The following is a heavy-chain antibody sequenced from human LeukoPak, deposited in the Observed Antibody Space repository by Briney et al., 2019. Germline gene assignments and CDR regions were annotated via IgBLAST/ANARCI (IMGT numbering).Heavy chain of an antibody. CDR1: GFTFSSYS. CDR2: ISSSSSTI. D-gene: IGHD5-24*01. J-gene: IGHJ4*02. V-gene: IGHV3-48*01. CDR3: ARDARDGYKMYNFDY. Sequence: GGSLRLSCAASGFTFSSYSMNWVRQAPGKGLEWVSYISSSSSTIYYADSVKGRFTISRDNAKNSLYLQMNSLRAEDTAVYYCARDARDGYKMYNFDYWGQGTLVTVSS.